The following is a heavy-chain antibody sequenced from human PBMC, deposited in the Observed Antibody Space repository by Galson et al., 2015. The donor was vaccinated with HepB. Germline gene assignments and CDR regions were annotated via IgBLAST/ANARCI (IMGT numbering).Heavy chain of an antibody. D-gene: IGHD3-22*01. CDR1: GGTFSSYA. Sequence: SVKVSCKASGGTFSSYAISWVRQAPGQGLEWMGGIIPIFGTANYAQKFQGRVTITADESTSTAYMELSSLRSEDTAVYYCARGSQTAEYYYDSSGYYGNYYYYGMDVWGQGTTVTVSS. J-gene: IGHJ6*02. CDR3: ARGSQTAEYYYDSSGYYGNYYYYGMDV. CDR2: IIPIFGTA. V-gene: IGHV1-69*13.